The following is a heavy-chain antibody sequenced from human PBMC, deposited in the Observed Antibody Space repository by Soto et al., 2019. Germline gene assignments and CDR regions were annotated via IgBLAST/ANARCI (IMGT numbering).Heavy chain of an antibody. CDR2: IIPIFGTA. CDR3: ARGGYYGDFLWAFDI. CDR1: GGPFSSYA. D-gene: IGHD4-17*01. Sequence: QVQLVQSGAEVKKPGSSVKVSCKASGGPFSSYAISWVRQAPGQGLEWMGGIIPIFGTANYAQKFQGRVTMTEDKSTSAAYMELSSLRSEDTAVYYCARGGYYGDFLWAFDILGQGTMVTVS. J-gene: IGHJ3*02. V-gene: IGHV1-69*06.